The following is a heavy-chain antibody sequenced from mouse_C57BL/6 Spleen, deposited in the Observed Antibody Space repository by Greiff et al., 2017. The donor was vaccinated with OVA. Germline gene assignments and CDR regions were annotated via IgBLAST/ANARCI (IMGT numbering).Heavy chain of an antibody. Sequence: QVQLQQSGAELVRPGTSVKVSCKASGYAFTNYLIEWVKQRPGQGLEWIGVINPGSGGTNYNEKFKGKATLTADKSSSTAYMQLSSLTSEDSAVYVCARSGYGYDAFAYWGQGTLVTVSA. CDR1: GYAFTNYL. D-gene: IGHD2-2*01. CDR2: INPGSGGT. J-gene: IGHJ3*01. V-gene: IGHV1-54*01. CDR3: ARSGYGYDAFAY.